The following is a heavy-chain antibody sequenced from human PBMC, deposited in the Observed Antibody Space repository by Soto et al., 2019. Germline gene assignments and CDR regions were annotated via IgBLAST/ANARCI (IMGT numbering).Heavy chain of an antibody. V-gene: IGHV1-18*01. CDR2: ISAYNGNT. J-gene: IGHJ6*02. CDR1: GYTFTSYG. CDR3: ARDRVSWFSAMVRMDV. Sequence: QVPLVQSGAEVKKPGASVKVSCKASGYTFTSYGISWVRQAPGQGLEWMGWISAYNGNTNYAQKLQGRVTMTTDTSTSTAYMELRSLRSDDTAVYYCARDRVSWFSAMVRMDVWGQGTTVTVSS. D-gene: IGHD3-10*01.